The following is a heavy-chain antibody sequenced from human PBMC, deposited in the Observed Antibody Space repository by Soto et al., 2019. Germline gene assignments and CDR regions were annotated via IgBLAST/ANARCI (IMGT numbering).Heavy chain of an antibody. V-gene: IGHV4-39*01. CDR3: ARQGFLEWFRSGRFDY. CDR2: IYYSGST. J-gene: IGHJ4*02. CDR1: GGSISSSSYY. D-gene: IGHD3-3*01. Sequence: QLQLQESGPGLVKPSETLSLTCTVSGGSISSSSYYWGWIRQPPGKGLEWIGSIYYSGSTYYNPSLKRRFTISVDTSTNQFSLKRSSVTAADTAVYYCARQGFLEWFRSGRFDYWGQGTLVTVSS.